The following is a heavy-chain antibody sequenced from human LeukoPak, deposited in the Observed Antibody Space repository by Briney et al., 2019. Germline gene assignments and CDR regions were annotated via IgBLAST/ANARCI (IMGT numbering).Heavy chain of an antibody. Sequence: SETLSLTCTVSVGSISSYYWSWIRQPPGKGLEWIEYIYYSGSTNYNPSLKSRVTISVDTSKNQFSLKLSSVTAADTAVYYCAKKYSSGWYPPPDAFDIWGQGTMVTVSS. D-gene: IGHD6-19*01. V-gene: IGHV4-59*01. CDR1: VGSISSYY. CDR3: AKKYSSGWYPPPDAFDI. CDR2: IYYSGST. J-gene: IGHJ3*02.